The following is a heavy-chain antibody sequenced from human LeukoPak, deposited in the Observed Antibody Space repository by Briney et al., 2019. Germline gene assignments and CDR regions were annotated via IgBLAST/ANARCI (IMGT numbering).Heavy chain of an antibody. CDR1: GGTFSSYA. D-gene: IGHD1-26*01. CDR2: IIPIFGTA. J-gene: IGHJ5*02. CDR3: ARDLAGIVGVTAWFDP. V-gene: IGHV1-69*13. Sequence: GASVKVSCKASGGTFSSYAISWVRQAPGQGLERMGGIIPIFGTANYAQKFQGRVTITADESTNTAYMELRSLRFDDTAVYYCARDLAGIVGVTAWFDPWGQGTLVTVSS.